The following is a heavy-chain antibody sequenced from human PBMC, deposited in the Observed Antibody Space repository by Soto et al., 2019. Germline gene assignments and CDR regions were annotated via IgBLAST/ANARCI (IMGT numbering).Heavy chain of an antibody. J-gene: IGHJ4*02. CDR1: GFTFSTYA. V-gene: IGHV3-30-3*01. CDR3: ARDKGSSITCKLDY. Sequence: HPGGSLRLSCAVSGFTFSTYAMHWVRQAPGKGLEWVAVISYDGSNTYYADSVKGRFTISRDSMLYLQMNSLRAEDTAVYYCARDKGSSITCKLDYWGQGTLVTVSS. CDR2: ISYDGSNT. D-gene: IGHD2-2*01.